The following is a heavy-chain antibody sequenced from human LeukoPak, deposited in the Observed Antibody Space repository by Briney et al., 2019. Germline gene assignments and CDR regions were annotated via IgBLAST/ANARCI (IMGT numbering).Heavy chain of an antibody. CDR3: AGGRGEGRGISLVRGVRAPSYNWFDP. Sequence: SETLSLACTVSGASISGSTYYWGWIRQPPGKGLEWIGSIDYSGSTYYHPSLKSRATISVDTSKNQFPLKLSSVAAADTGVYYCAGGRGEGRGISLVRGVRAPSYNWFDPWGHGTLVTVSS. D-gene: IGHD3-10*01. CDR1: GASISGSTYY. CDR2: IDYSGST. V-gene: IGHV4-39*06. J-gene: IGHJ5*02.